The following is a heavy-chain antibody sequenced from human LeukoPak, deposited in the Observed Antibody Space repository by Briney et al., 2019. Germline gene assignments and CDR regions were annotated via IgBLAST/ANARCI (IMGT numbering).Heavy chain of an antibody. V-gene: IGHV4-39*01. CDR3: ARSTAVVVAASTKRNWFDP. J-gene: IGHJ5*02. Sequence: SETLSLTCAVSGGSISSSIYYWGWIRQPPGKGLEWIGTIYYSGSTYYNPSLKSRVTISVDMSKNQFSLRLSSVTAADTAVYYCARSTAVVVAASTKRNWFDPWGQGTLVTVSS. CDR1: GGSISSSIYY. D-gene: IGHD2-15*01. CDR2: IYYSGST.